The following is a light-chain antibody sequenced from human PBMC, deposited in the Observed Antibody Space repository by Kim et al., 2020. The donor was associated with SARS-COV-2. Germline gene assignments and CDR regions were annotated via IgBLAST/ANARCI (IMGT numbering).Light chain of an antibody. V-gene: IGLV3-21*04. Sequence: APGKTAKITCAGADSGAKALHWYQQKPGRAPALVIYFDTDRPSGIPERFSGSNSENTATLTISRVEAGDEADYYCHVWNSSSNQGVFGGGTQLTVL. CDR3: HVWNSSSNQGV. CDR1: DSGAKA. J-gene: IGLJ2*01. CDR2: FDT.